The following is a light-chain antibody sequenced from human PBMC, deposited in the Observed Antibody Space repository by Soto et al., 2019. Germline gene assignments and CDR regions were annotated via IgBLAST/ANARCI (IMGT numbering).Light chain of an antibody. CDR2: DVS. V-gene: IGLV2-14*03. Sequence: SALTQPASVSGSPGQSITISCTGMSSDVGAYNYVSWYQQHPGKAPKLMLFDVSNRPSGVSNRFSGSKSGNTASLTISGLQAEDEADYYCSSYITSTTLQVFGTGTKVTVL. CDR1: SSDVGAYNY. CDR3: SSYITSTTLQV. J-gene: IGLJ1*01.